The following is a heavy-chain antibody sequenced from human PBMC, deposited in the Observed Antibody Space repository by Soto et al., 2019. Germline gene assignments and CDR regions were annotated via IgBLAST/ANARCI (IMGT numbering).Heavy chain of an antibody. J-gene: IGHJ6*02. D-gene: IGHD3-22*01. V-gene: IGHV3-30-3*01. Sequence: QVQLVESGGGVVQPGRSLRLSCAASGFTFSSYAMHWVRQAPGKGLEWVAVISYDGSNKYYADSVKGRFTISRDNSKNTLYLQMNSLRAEDTAVYYCARLDYYDSSPRDYYYYGMDVWGQRTTVTVSS. CDR2: ISYDGSNK. CDR3: ARLDYYDSSPRDYYYYGMDV. CDR1: GFTFSSYA.